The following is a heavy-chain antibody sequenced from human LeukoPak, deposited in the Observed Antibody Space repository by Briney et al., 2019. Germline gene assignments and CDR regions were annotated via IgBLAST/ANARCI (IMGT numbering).Heavy chain of an antibody. J-gene: IGHJ4*02. Sequence: LSLTCTVSGGSISSYYWSWIRQAPGKGLEWVSGISWNSGSIAYADSVKGRFTISRDNAKNSLYLQMNSLRAEDAALYYCAQQPKRYMVRGVITHHFDYWGQGTLVTVSS. D-gene: IGHD3-10*01. CDR1: GGSISSYY. V-gene: IGHV3-9*01. CDR2: ISWNSGSI. CDR3: AQQPKRYMVRGVITHHFDY.